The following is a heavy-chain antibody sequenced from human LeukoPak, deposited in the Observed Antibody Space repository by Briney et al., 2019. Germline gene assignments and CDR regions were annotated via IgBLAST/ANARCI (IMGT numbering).Heavy chain of an antibody. Sequence: SETLSLTCAVYGGSFSGYYWSWVRQPPGKGLEWLGEINHSGRTNYNPSLKSRVTISVDTSKNQFSLKLSSVTAADTAVYYCSRGLRVPAAMRSIFDYWGQGTLVTVSS. D-gene: IGHD2-2*01. CDR2: INHSGRT. J-gene: IGHJ4*02. CDR3: SRGLRVPAAMRSIFDY. V-gene: IGHV4-34*01. CDR1: GGSFSGYY.